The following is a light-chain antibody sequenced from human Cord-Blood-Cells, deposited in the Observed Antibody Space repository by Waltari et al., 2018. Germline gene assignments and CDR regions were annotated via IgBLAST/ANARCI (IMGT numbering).Light chain of an antibody. J-gene: IGLJ1*01. CDR3: CSYAGSSTYV. CDR2: EVS. CDR1: SSDVGSYNL. V-gene: IGLV2-23*02. Sequence: QSALTQPASVSGSPGQSITISCTGTSSDVGSYNLVSWYQPHPGQAPKLMIYEVSKRPSGVSNRVSGAKSGNTASLTISGLQAEDEADYYCCSYAGSSTYVFGTGTKVTVL.